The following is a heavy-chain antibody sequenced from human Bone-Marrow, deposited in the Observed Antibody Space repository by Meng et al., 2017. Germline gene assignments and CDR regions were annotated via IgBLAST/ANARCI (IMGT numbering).Heavy chain of an antibody. CDR2: INHSGST. CDR3: ARGPTTMAHDFDY. CDR1: GGSLSDYY. D-gene: IGHD4-11*01. V-gene: IGHV4-34*01. J-gene: IGHJ4*02. Sequence: VQLHQVGSGLSKPSETPCLTCCVSGGSLSDYYWSWIRQPPGKGLEWIGEINHSGSTNYNPSLESRTTITVDTSQNNLALKLSSVTAADSAVYYCARGPTTMAHDFDYWGQGTLVTVSS.